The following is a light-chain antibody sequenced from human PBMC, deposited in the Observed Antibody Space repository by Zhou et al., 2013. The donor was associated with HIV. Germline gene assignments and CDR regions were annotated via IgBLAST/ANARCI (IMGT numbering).Light chain of an antibody. J-gene: IGKJ4*01. Sequence: EIVMTQSPATLSVSPGERATLSCRASQSVNTNLAWYQQKPGQAPRLLIYGASTRATGLPARFSGSGSGTEFTLTISSMQSEDFAIYYCQQYNKWPPLTFGGGTKGEIK. CDR3: QQYNKWPPLT. V-gene: IGKV3-15*01. CDR2: GAS. CDR1: QSVNTN.